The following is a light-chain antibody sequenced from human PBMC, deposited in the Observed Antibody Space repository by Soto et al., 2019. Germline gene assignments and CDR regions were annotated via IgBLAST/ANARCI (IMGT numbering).Light chain of an antibody. V-gene: IGLV2-14*01. Sequence: QSALTQPASVSGSPGQSITISCTGTSSDIGTYNYVSWYQQHPGKAPKLMLYEVSNRPSGVSNRFFGSKSGNTASLTISGLQAEDEDDYFCNSYTSSSTLYVFGPGTKLTVL. CDR3: NSYTSSSTLYV. CDR2: EVS. J-gene: IGLJ1*01. CDR1: SSDIGTYNY.